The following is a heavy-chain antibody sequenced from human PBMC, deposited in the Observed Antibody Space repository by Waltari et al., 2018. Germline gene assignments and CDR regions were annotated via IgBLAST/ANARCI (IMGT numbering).Heavy chain of an antibody. J-gene: IGHJ4*02. CDR1: GLPLSNYW. D-gene: IGHD1-1*01. CDR2: INGDGSRM. V-gene: IGHV3-74*01. Sequence: EVQLVESGGDLVQPGWSLGLSCAASGLPLSNYWIPWVRQAPGKGLVWVSCINGDGSRMTYADSVKGRFTLSRDNAKSTVYLQMSSLRAEDTALYYCVRVDNNGLEPFDYWGQGTLVTVSS. CDR3: VRVDNNGLEPFDY.